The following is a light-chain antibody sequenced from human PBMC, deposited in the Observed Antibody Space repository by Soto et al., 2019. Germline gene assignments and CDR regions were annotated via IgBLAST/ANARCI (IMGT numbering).Light chain of an antibody. CDR2: SNN. CDR3: AAWYDSLNRSYV. V-gene: IGLV1-44*01. CDR1: SSNIGSNT. Sequence: QSVLTQPPSASGTPGQRVTISCSGSSSNIGSNTVNCYQQLPGTAPKLLIYSNNQRPSGVPDRFSGSKSGTSASLAISGLQSEDEADYYCAAWYDSLNRSYVFGTGTKLTVL. J-gene: IGLJ1*01.